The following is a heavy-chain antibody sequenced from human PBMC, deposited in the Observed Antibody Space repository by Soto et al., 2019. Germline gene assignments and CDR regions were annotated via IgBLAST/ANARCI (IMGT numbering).Heavy chain of an antibody. CDR3: SPDPILAAADGSDP. Sequence: EVQLVESGGGLVKPGGSLRLSCTASGFTFNYAWMNWVRQAPGKGLEWVGHIKSKTDGGTTDYAAPVKDRFSISRDDSKNTLYLQMNSLKTEDTAVYYCSPDPILAAADGSDPRGQGTLVTVSS. D-gene: IGHD6-13*01. V-gene: IGHV3-15*01. CDR1: GFTFNYAW. J-gene: IGHJ5*02. CDR2: IKSKTDGGTT.